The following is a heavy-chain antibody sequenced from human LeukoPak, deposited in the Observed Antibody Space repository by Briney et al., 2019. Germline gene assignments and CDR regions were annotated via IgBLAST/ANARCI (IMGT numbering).Heavy chain of an antibody. CDR1: GGSISSYY. CDR2: IYTSGST. Sequence: SETLSLTCTVSGGSISSYYWSWIRQPAGKGLEWIGRIYTSGSTNYNPSLKSRVTMSVDTSKNQFSLKLSSVTAADTAVYYCARDICGAGSCYDDYWGQGALVTVSS. J-gene: IGHJ4*02. CDR3: ARDICGAGSCYDDY. D-gene: IGHD2-15*01. V-gene: IGHV4-4*07.